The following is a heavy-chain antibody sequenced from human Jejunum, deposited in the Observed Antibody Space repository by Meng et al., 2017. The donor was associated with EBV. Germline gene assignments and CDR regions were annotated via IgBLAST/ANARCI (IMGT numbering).Heavy chain of an antibody. CDR2: IKRTTDGGTT. CDR1: GFTFTNSH. CDR3: TDVGGDMI. D-gene: IGHD3-16*01. J-gene: IGHJ4*02. Sequence: EELLVGSGGGLVMPGESLRLSCAASGFTFTNSHMTWVRQAPGKGLEWVGRIKRTTDGGTTDYAAPVKGRFTISRDDSKNTLYLQMNSLKTEDTAVYYCTDVGGDMIWGQGILVTVSS. V-gene: IGHV3-15*01.